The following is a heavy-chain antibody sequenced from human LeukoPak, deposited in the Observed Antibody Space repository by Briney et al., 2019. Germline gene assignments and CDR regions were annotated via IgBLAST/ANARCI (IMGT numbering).Heavy chain of an antibody. CDR3: AKYQTGTWTSYDSSDI. CDR2: INGESTFK. Sequence: PGGSLRLSCTASGFSFSSAGMNWVRQAPGKGLEWVSSINGESTFKVYADSVKGRFTISRDNAKNSLYLQMDSLRAEDTAVYYCAKYQTGTWTSYDSSDIWGQGTLVTVSS. D-gene: IGHD1-7*01. V-gene: IGHV3-21*01. J-gene: IGHJ3*02. CDR1: GFSFSSAG.